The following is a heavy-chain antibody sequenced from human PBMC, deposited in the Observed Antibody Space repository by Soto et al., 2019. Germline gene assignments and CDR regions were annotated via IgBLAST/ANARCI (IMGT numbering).Heavy chain of an antibody. CDR1: GGSISSTTYY. J-gene: IGHJ5*02. D-gene: IGHD6-19*01. CDR3: GRHVDKAVAA. CDR2: ISYSGST. V-gene: IGHV4-39*01. Sequence: QLQLQESGPGLVNPSETLSLTCTVSGGSISSTTYYWGWIRQPPGQGLEWIGSISYSGSTYYNPSLKSRVTISVDTSKNQLSLKLSSVTAADTAVYYCGRHVDKAVAAWGQGTLVTVSS.